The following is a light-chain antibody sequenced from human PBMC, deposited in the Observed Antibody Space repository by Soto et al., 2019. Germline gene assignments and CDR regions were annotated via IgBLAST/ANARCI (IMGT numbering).Light chain of an antibody. J-gene: IGLJ2*01. CDR2: SNN. Sequence: QSVLTQPPSASGTPGQRVTISCSGSSSNIGSYSVSWYQQLPGAAPKLLIYSNNQRPSGVPDRISGSKSGTSASLDISGLQSDDEADYYCAAWDDSLLVVFGRGTKLTVL. CDR3: AAWDDSLLVV. V-gene: IGLV1-44*01. CDR1: SSNIGSYS.